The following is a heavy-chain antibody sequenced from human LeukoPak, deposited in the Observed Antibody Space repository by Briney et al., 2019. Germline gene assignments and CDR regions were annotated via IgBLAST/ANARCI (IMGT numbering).Heavy chain of an antibody. D-gene: IGHD3-10*01. CDR2: ISAYNGNT. V-gene: IGHV1-18*01. J-gene: IGHJ3*02. CDR1: GYTFTSYG. Sequence: ASVKVSCTASGYTFTSYGISWVRQAPGQGLEWMGWISAYNGNTNYAQKLQGRVTMTTDTSTSTAYMELRSLRSDDTAVYYCARDMVVTMVRGVIISAFDIWGQGTMVTVSS. CDR3: ARDMVVTMVRGVIISAFDI.